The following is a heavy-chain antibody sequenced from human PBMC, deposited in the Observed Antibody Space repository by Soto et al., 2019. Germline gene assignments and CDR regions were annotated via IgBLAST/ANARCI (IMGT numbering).Heavy chain of an antibody. Sequence: GESLKISCKGSGYSFAGYWIAWVRQKPVKGLEWMGRIDPSYSQPYHSPSFRGHVTISVTKSITTVFLQWSSLRASDTAMYYCARQIYDSDTGPNFQYYFESWGQGTPVTVSS. J-gene: IGHJ4*02. CDR2: IDPSYSQP. D-gene: IGHD3-22*01. CDR1: GYSFAGYW. CDR3: ARQIYDSDTGPNFQYYFES. V-gene: IGHV5-10-1*01.